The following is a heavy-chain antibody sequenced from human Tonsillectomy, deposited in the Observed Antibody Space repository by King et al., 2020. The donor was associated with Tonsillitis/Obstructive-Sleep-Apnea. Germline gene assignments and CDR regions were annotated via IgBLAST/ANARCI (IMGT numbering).Heavy chain of an antibody. CDR1: GYTFTSYY. CDR3: ASVPPAVLCYSPIDY. J-gene: IGHJ4*02. CDR2: INPSVGRP. D-gene: IGHD2-21*01. Sequence: VQLVESGAEVKKPGASVKVSCKASGYTFTSYYIHWVRQAPGQGLEWMGIINPSVGRPSYAQKFQGRVTMTRDTSTSTVYMELRSLRSEDTAVYYCASVPPAVLCYSPIDYWGKGTLVTVSS. V-gene: IGHV1-46*01.